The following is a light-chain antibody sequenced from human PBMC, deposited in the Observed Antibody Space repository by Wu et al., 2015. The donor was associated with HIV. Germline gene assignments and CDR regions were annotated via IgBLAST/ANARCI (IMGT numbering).Light chain of an antibody. Sequence: EIVLTQSPGTLSLSPGERATLSCRASQSISSSYLAWYQQKPGQTPRLLIYGASSRATGIPDRFSGSVSGTDFTLTISSLEPEDFAVYYCQQRSNWPQTFGQGTKVEIK. CDR3: QQRSNWPQT. CDR1: QSISSSY. V-gene: IGKV3D-20*02. J-gene: IGKJ1*01. CDR2: GAS.